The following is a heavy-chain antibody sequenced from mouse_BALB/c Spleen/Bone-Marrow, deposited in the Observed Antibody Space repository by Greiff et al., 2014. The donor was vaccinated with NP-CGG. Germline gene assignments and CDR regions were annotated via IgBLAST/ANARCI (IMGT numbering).Heavy chain of an antibody. D-gene: IGHD1-1*01. CDR1: GYAFTNYL. V-gene: IGHV1-54*01. J-gene: IGHJ2*01. CDR2: INPGSGGT. Sequence: QVQLKQSGAELVRPGTSVKVSCKASGYAFTNYLIEWVKQRPGQGLEWIGVINPGSGGTNYSEKFKGKATLTADKSSSTAYMQLSSLTSDDSAVYFCARGITTGYFDYWGQGTTLTVSS. CDR3: ARGITTGYFDY.